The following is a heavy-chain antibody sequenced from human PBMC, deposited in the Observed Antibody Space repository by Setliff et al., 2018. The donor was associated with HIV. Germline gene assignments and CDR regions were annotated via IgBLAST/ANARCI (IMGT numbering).Heavy chain of an antibody. D-gene: IGHD2-2*01. Sequence: GGSLRLSCAASGFTFSSYAMVWVRQAPGKGLEWVALISYSGGNNKYYADSVKGRFTISRDNSKNTLYLQMNSLRAEDTAVYYCARWPVVVPAAMWGLSPYYYYGMDVWGQGTTVTVSS. CDR1: GFTFSSYA. CDR2: ISYSGGNNK. V-gene: IGHV3-30*04. J-gene: IGHJ6*02. CDR3: ARWPVVVPAAMWGLSPYYYYGMDV.